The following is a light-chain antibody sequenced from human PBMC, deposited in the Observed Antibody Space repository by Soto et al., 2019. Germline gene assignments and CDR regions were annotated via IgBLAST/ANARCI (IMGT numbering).Light chain of an antibody. Sequence: DIQMTQSPSSLSASVGDRVTITCRASESISRHLNWYQQKPGKAPKLVIYAASSLQNGVPSRFSGGGSATDFPLTISNLQPEDFATYYCQQSYSPLSITFGQGTRLEIK. V-gene: IGKV1-39*01. CDR2: AAS. J-gene: IGKJ5*01. CDR3: QQSYSPLSIT. CDR1: ESISRH.